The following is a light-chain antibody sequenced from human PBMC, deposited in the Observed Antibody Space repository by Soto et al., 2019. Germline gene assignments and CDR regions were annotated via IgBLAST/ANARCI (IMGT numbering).Light chain of an antibody. V-gene: IGKV1-12*01. CDR3: QQISSFPPT. J-gene: IGKJ4*01. CDR1: RNIKTS. CDR2: DAS. Sequence: DIPMTQSPSSVSASVGDRVTITCQASRNIKTSLAWYQQRPGKGPELLIYDASTLQSGVPSRISGSGSGTEFTLTISRLQPEDFATFYCQQISSFPPTFGGGTKVAI.